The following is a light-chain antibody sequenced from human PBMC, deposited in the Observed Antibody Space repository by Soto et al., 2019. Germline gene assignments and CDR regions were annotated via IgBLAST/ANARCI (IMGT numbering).Light chain of an antibody. CDR2: DAS. Sequence: EIVLTQSPATLSLSPGERATLSCRASQSVSSYLAWYQQKPCQAPRLLIYDASNTATGIPARFSGSGSGTDFTLTISSLEPEDFAVYYCQQRSNWTLTFGGGTKLEIK. CDR3: QQRSNWTLT. V-gene: IGKV3-11*01. CDR1: QSVSSY. J-gene: IGKJ4*01.